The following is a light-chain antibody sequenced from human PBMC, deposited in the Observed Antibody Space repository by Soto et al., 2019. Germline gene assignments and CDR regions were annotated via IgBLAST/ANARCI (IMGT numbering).Light chain of an antibody. Sequence: IVLTQSPGTLSLSPGERSTLSCRSSQSVRSNLAWYQQKPGQAPRLLIFDASTRATNIPARFSGSGSGTEFTLTISSLQSEDFAVYYCQQYSNWPPLTFGGGTKVDIK. CDR3: QQYSNWPPLT. CDR1: QSVRSN. CDR2: DAS. J-gene: IGKJ4*01. V-gene: IGKV3-15*01.